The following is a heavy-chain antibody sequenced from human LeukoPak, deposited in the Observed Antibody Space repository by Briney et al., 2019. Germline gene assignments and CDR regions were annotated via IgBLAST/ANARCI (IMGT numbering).Heavy chain of an antibody. CDR2: ISYDGSNK. CDR3: ARDKGSYLSY. CDR1: GFPFSSYY. J-gene: IGHJ4*02. D-gene: IGHD1-26*01. V-gene: IGHV3-30-3*01. Sequence: PGGSLRLSCVASGFPFSSYYMSWVRQAPGKGLEWVAVISYDGSNKYYADSVKGRFTISRDNSKNTLYLQMNSLRAEDTAVYYCARDKGSYLSYWGQGTLVTVSS.